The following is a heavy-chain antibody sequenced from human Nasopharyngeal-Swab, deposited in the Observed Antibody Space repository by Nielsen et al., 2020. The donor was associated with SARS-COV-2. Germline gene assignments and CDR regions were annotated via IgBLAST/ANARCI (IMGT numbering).Heavy chain of an antibody. J-gene: IGHJ4*02. Sequence: SETLSLTCTVSGGSISSNYWNWIRQPPGKGLEWIGYMSYSGSTNYNPSLNSRVTISLDTSKNQFSLRLSSVTSADTAVYHCARSLVGVSRHFDYWGQGALVTVSS. CDR1: GGSISSNY. V-gene: IGHV4-59*01. CDR2: MSYSGST. CDR3: ARSLVGVSRHFDY. D-gene: IGHD1-26*01.